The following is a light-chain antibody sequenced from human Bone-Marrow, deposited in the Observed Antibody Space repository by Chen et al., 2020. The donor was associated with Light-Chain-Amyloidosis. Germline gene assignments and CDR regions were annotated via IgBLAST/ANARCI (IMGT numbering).Light chain of an antibody. Sequence: QSPLTPPASVSGSPGPSITISCTGTSSDVSSYNLVSWYQHHPAKAPKLMIYEGSKRPPGVSNRFAGSKCSNTASLTISGLQAEEEADYYCCSYAGSSTVVFGGGTKLTVL. CDR1: SSDVSSYNL. J-gene: IGLJ2*01. V-gene: IGLV2-23*01. CDR3: CSYAGSSTVV. CDR2: EGS.